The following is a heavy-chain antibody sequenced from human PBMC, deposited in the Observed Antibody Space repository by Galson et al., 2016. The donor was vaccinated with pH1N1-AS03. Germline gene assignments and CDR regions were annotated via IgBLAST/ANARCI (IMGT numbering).Heavy chain of an antibody. D-gene: IGHD6-6*01. Sequence: CAISGDSVSSNSSAWNWIRQSPSRGLEWLGRTYYRSKWYNDNAVSVKSRITINPDTSKNQFSLQLNSVTPEDTAVYYCARGHYSSSFYWFDPWGQGTLVTVSS. V-gene: IGHV6-1*01. CDR2: TYYRSKWYN. CDR3: ARGHYSSSFYWFDP. CDR1: GDSVSSNSSA. J-gene: IGHJ5*02.